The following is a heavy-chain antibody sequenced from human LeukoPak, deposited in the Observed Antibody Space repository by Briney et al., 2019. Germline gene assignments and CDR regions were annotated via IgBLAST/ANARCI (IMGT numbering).Heavy chain of an antibody. V-gene: IGHV3-30*18. J-gene: IGHJ4*02. D-gene: IGHD3-10*01. CDR1: GFTFSSYG. CDR2: ISYDGSNK. Sequence: PGGSLRLSCAASGFTFSSYGMHWVRQAPGKGLEWVAVISYDGSNKYYADSVKGRFTISRDNSKNTLYLQMNSLRAEDTAVYYCAKGTGSTGSGTLPIDYWGQGTLDTVSS. CDR3: AKGTGSTGSGTLPIDY.